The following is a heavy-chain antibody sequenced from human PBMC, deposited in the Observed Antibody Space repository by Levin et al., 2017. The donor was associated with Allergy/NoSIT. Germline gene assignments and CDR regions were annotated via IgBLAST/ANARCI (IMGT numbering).Heavy chain of an antibody. J-gene: IGHJ4*02. V-gene: IGHV3-30*18. CDR1: GFTFSSYG. CDR2: ISYDGSNK. D-gene: IGHD6-13*01. CDR3: AKDPLIAAAY. Sequence: SCAASGFTFSSYGMHWVRQAPGKGLEWVAVISYDGSNKYYADSVKGRFTISRDNSKNTLYLQMNSLRAEDTAVYYCAKDPLIAAAYWGQGTLVTVSS.